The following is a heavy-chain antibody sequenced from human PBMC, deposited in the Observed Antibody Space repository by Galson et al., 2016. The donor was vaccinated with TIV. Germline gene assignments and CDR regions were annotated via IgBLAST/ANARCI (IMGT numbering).Heavy chain of an antibody. CDR2: IYWDDDK. CDR1: GFSLNTRGVG. CDR3: AHANLQWLIQAFDF. V-gene: IGHV2-5*02. Sequence: PALVEPTQTLTLTCTFSGFSLNTRGVGVGWIRQPPGKALEWLALIYWDDDKRYSPSLKNRLTITKDTSKNQVVLTMTNMDPVDTATYYCAHANLQWLIQAFDFWGQGTLVTVSS. J-gene: IGHJ4*02. D-gene: IGHD6-19*01.